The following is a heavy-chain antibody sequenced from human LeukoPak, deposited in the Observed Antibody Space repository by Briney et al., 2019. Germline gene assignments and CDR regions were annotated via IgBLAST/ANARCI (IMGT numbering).Heavy chain of an antibody. D-gene: IGHD2-2*01. J-gene: IGHJ5*02. CDR2: IYYSGST. Sequence: SETLSLTCTVSGGSISSDSYYWGWIRQPPGKGLEWIGSIYYSGSTYHNPSLKSRVTISVDTSKNHFSLRLTSVTAADTAVYYCARRFYCSSTSCSNWFDPWGQGTLVTVSS. CDR3: ARRFYCSSTSCSNWFDP. V-gene: IGHV4-39*02. CDR1: GGSISSDSYY.